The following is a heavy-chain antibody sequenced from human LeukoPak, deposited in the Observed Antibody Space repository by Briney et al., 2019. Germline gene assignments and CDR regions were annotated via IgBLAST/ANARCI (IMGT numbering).Heavy chain of an antibody. V-gene: IGHV4-59*08. Sequence: SETLSLTCTVFGGSISSYYWNWIRQSPGKGVEWIAYMFYNVSTDYSPSLKSRVTISVDTSKNQFSLKLISVTAADTAVYFCARQGSGRAFDIWGQGTMVTVSS. J-gene: IGHJ3*02. CDR1: GGSISSYY. CDR2: MFYNVST. CDR3: ARQGSGRAFDI.